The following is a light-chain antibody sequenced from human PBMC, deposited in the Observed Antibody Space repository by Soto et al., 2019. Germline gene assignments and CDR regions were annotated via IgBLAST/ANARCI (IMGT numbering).Light chain of an antibody. Sequence: IQLTQSPSSLSASVGDSVTITCRASQGISSYLTWFQQKPGKAPLLLVYSASTLQSGVPSRFSGSGSGTIFTLTISGLHPQDLATYDCQQLHSYPWAFGQGTKVEIK. J-gene: IGKJ1*01. V-gene: IGKV1-9*01. CDR1: QGISSY. CDR2: SAS. CDR3: QQLHSYPWA.